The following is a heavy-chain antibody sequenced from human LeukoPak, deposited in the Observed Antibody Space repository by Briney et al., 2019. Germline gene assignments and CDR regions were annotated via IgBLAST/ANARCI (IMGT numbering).Heavy chain of an antibody. J-gene: IGHJ4*02. CDR3: ARASMGYSSSWHFDY. D-gene: IGHD6-13*01. Sequence: ETLSLTCTVSGGSISSYYWSWIRQPPGKGLEWLGYIYHSGSSNYNPSLKSRVTISVDTSKKQFSLKLSSVTAADTAVYYCARASMGYSSSWHFDYWGQGTLVTVSS. V-gene: IGHV4-59*01. CDR1: GGSISSYY. CDR2: IYHSGSS.